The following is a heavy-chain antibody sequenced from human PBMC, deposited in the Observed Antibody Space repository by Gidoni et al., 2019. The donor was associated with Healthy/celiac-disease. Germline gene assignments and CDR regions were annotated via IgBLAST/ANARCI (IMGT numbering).Heavy chain of an antibody. V-gene: IGHV3-23*01. CDR2: ISGSGGST. Sequence: EVQLLESGGGLVQPGGSLSLSCAASEFTFSSYAMSWVRQAPGKGLEWVSAISGSGGSTYYADSVKGRFTISRDNSKNTLYLQMNSLRAEDTAVYYCAKRRGMVRGVHFDYWGQGTLVTVSS. CDR3: AKRRGMVRGVHFDY. D-gene: IGHD3-10*01. CDR1: EFTFSSYA. J-gene: IGHJ4*02.